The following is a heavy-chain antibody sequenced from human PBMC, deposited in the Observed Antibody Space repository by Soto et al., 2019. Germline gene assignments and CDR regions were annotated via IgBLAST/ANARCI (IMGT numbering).Heavy chain of an antibody. CDR1: GWSSSGYH. V-gene: IGHV4-34*01. J-gene: IGHJ4*02. CDR3: ASLIAAAGAAFDN. Sequence: SETLSLTCAVSGWSSSGYHWSWIRQPPGKGLECIGSIHYSGSTYYNPSLKSRVTISVDTSKNQFSLKLSSVTAADTAVYYCASLIAAAGAAFDNWGQGTLVTVSS. D-gene: IGHD6-13*01. CDR2: IHYSGST.